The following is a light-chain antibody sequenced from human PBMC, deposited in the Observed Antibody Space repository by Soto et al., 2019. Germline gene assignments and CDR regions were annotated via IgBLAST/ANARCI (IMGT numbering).Light chain of an antibody. CDR3: QQRTNWPLT. J-gene: IGKJ4*01. Sequence: EIVLTQSPATLSLSPGERATLSCRASQSVSSYLAWYQQKPGQAPRLLIYDASNRATGIPARFSGSGSGTDVSLTISSLEPEDFAVYYCQQRTNWPLTFGGGTAVEIQ. CDR1: QSVSSY. V-gene: IGKV3-11*01. CDR2: DAS.